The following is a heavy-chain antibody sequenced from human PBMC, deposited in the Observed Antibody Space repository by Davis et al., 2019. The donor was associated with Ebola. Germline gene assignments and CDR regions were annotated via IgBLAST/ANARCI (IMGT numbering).Heavy chain of an antibody. V-gene: IGHV1-69*13. D-gene: IGHD6-13*01. CDR2: IIPIFGTA. CDR3: ATARGYTSSWYGDAFDV. J-gene: IGHJ3*01. Sequence: SVKVSCKASGGTLSTYDISWVRQAPGQGLEWMGAIIPIFGTANYAQKFQGRVTITADEYTNTAYMELSGLTSDDTAVYYCATARGYTSSWYGDAFDVWGQGTMVTVSS. CDR1: GGTLSTYD.